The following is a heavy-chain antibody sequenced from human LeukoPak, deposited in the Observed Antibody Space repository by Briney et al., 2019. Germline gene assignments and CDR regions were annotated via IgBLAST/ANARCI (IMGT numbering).Heavy chain of an antibody. Sequence: GRSLRLSCTVSGFTLSSYGMQCVRQAPGKGLEYVSAISSNGGSTYYANSVKGRFTISRDNSKNTLYLQMGSLRAEDMAVYYCARVGYRSIWWGQGTLVTVSS. CDR3: ARVGYRSIW. J-gene: IGHJ4*02. V-gene: IGHV3-64*01. CDR2: ISSNGGST. CDR1: GFTLSSYG. D-gene: IGHD6-13*01.